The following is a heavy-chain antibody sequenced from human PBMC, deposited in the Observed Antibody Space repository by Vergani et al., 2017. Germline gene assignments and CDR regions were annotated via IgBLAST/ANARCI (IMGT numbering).Heavy chain of an antibody. Sequence: QVQLVQSGAEVKKPGASVKVSCRASGYSFSSYDISWVRQATGQGLEWMGWMNPNSGTTGYAQKFQGRVTMTRNTSINTAYMELSRLSFEDAAVYYCARSTDYRDDYVSSDYFRRTLDVWGKGTTVTVS. J-gene: IGHJ6*03. D-gene: IGHD4/OR15-4a*01. CDR1: GYSFSSYD. CDR2: MNPNSGTT. CDR3: ARSTDYRDDYVSSDYFRRTLDV. V-gene: IGHV1-8*01.